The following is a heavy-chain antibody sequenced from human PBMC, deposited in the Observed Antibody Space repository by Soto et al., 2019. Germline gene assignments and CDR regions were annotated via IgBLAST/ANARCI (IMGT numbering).Heavy chain of an antibody. Sequence: PGGSLRLSCAASGFTFSNAWMNWVRQAPGKGLEWVGRIKSKTDGGTTDYAAPVKGRFTISRDDSKNTLYLQMNSLKTEDTAVYYCTTVGVYYDSSGYYTPDYYGMDVWGQGTRSPSP. D-gene: IGHD3-22*01. CDR1: GFTFSNAW. V-gene: IGHV3-15*07. CDR3: TTVGVYYDSSGYYTPDYYGMDV. CDR2: IKSKTDGGTT. J-gene: IGHJ6*02.